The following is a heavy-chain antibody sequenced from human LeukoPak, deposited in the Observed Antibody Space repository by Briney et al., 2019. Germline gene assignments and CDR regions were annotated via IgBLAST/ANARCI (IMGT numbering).Heavy chain of an antibody. Sequence: GASVKVSCKASGYSFVLYGISWVRQAPGQGPEWMGWISTSSGDTKYAEKFRGRVTMTTDTPSSTAYMELSRLRSDDTALYYCARDFTGLLPPSYYFDYWGQGTLVTVSS. CDR1: GYSFVLYG. J-gene: IGHJ4*02. CDR3: ARDFTGLLPPSYYFDY. V-gene: IGHV1-18*01. CDR2: ISTSSGDT. D-gene: IGHD2-15*01.